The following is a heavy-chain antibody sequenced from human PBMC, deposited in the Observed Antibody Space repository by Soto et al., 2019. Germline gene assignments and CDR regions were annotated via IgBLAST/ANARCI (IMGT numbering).Heavy chain of an antibody. V-gene: IGHV4-59*01. CDR2: IYYSGST. Sequence: SETLPLPCTVSGGSISSSHWSWIRQPPGKELERIGYIYYSGSTNYNPSLKSRVTISVDTSKNQFSLKLSSVTAADTAVYYCARGGGRAYYYDSSGPGYAFDIWGQGTMVTVSS. CDR1: GGSISSSH. D-gene: IGHD3-22*01. J-gene: IGHJ3*02. CDR3: ARGGGRAYYYDSSGPGYAFDI.